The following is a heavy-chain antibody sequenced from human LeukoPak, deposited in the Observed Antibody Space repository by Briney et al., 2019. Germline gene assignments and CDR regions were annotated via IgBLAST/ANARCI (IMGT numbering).Heavy chain of an antibody. CDR2: ISGSGGST. CDR3: ARDRGSSTDYYYGMDV. D-gene: IGHD6-13*01. J-gene: IGHJ6*02. V-gene: IGHV3-23*01. Sequence: AGGSLRLSCAASGFTFSSYAMSWVRQAPGKGLEWVSAISGSGGSTYYADSVKGRFTISRDNSKNTLYLQMNSLRAEDTAVYYCARDRGSSTDYYYGMDVWGQGTTVTVSS. CDR1: GFTFSSYA.